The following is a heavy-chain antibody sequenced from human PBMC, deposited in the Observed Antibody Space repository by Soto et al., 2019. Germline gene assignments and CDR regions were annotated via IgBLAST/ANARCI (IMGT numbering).Heavy chain of an antibody. Sequence: DVQLVESGGGLVKPGESLRLSCAASGFTFTNAWMSWVRQAPGKGLEWVGRIESETDGGTTDYAAPVKGRFTISDDHSKNTLYLQMNSLKTEDTAVYYCVADITFSVAGRLYCGQGTLVTVSS. CDR1: GFTFTNAW. D-gene: IGHD6-13*01. CDR3: VADITFSVAGRLY. CDR2: IESETDGGTT. J-gene: IGHJ4*02. V-gene: IGHV3-15*04.